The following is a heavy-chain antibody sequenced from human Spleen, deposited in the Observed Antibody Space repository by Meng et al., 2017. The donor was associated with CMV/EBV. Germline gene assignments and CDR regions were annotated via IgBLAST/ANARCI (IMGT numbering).Heavy chain of an antibody. Sequence: ESLKISCAASGFTFSTFWMSWVRQAPGKGLEWVANIKQDGSETNYVDSVKGRFTISRDNAENSLYLQMSSLRAEDTAVYYCASSGVGYCSSTSCYTAPYYYGMDVWGQGTTVTVSS. CDR1: GFTFSTFW. D-gene: IGHD2-2*02. CDR2: IKQDGSET. CDR3: ASSGVGYCSSTSCYTAPYYYGMDV. J-gene: IGHJ6*02. V-gene: IGHV3-7*03.